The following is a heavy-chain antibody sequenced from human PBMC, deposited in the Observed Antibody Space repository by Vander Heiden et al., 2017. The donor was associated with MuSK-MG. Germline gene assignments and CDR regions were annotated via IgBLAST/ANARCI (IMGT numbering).Heavy chain of an antibody. CDR2: ISWNSGSI. Sequence: EVQLVESGGGLVQPGRSLRLSCAASGFPFDDYAMHWVRQAPGKGLEWVSGISWNSGSIGYADSVKGRFTISRDNAKNSLYLQMNSLRAEDTALYYCAKDTGSSWLQYFDYWGQGTLVTVSS. J-gene: IGHJ4*02. CDR1: GFPFDDYA. D-gene: IGHD6-13*01. CDR3: AKDTGSSWLQYFDY. V-gene: IGHV3-9*01.